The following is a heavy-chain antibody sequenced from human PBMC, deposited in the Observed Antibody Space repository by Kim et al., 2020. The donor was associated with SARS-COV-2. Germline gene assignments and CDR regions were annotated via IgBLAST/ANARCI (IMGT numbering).Heavy chain of an antibody. D-gene: IGHD5-12*01. J-gene: IGHJ5*02. Sequence: TYYNPSLTSRVTISVDTSKNQFSLKLSSVTAADTAVYYCVGGYDAAWFDPWGQGTLVTVSS. CDR3: VGGYDAAWFDP. CDR2: T. V-gene: IGHV4-31*02.